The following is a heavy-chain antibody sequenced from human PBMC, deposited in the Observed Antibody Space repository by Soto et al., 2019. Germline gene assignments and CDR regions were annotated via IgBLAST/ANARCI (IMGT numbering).Heavy chain of an antibody. CDR2: IYHSGST. CDR1: GGSISSSNW. V-gene: IGHV4-4*02. Sequence: QVQLQESGPGLVKPSGTLSLTCAVSGGSISSSNWWSWVRQPPGKGLEWIGEIYHSGSTNYNPSLKRRVTISVDKSKNQFSLKLSSVTAADTAVYYCAREDAIYYDSSGYFYYWGQGTLVTVSS. D-gene: IGHD3-22*01. CDR3: AREDAIYYDSSGYFYY. J-gene: IGHJ4*02.